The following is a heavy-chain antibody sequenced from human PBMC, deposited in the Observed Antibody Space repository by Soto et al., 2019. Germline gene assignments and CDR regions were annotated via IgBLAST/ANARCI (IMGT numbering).Heavy chain of an antibody. CDR3: ARRRDTMIVVVITQEGGNYFDY. D-gene: IGHD3-22*01. V-gene: IGHV4-39*01. CDR1: GGSISSSSYY. J-gene: IGHJ4*02. Sequence: SETLSLTCTVSGGSISSSSYYWGWIRQPPGKGLEWIGSIYYSGSTYYNPSLKSRVTISVDTSKNQFSLKLSSVTAADTAVYYCARRRDTMIVVVITQEGGNYFDYWGQGTLVTVSS. CDR2: IYYSGST.